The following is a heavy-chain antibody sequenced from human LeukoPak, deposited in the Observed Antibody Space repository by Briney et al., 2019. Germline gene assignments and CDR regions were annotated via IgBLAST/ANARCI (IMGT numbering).Heavy chain of an antibody. CDR3: ARKLVHYFDY. CDR2: ISSSGTTI. J-gene: IGHJ4*02. Sequence: PGGSPRLSCAASGFTFSSYEMICVRQAPGKGLEWVSYISSSGTTIYYADSVKGRFTISRDNAKNSLYLQMSSLRAEDTAVYYCARKLVHYFDYWGQGTLVTVSS. CDR1: GFTFSSYE. D-gene: IGHD4-23*01. V-gene: IGHV3-48*03.